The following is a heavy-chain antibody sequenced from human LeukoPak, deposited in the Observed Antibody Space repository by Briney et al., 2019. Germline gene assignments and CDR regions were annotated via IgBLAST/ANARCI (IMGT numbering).Heavy chain of an antibody. D-gene: IGHD6-13*01. J-gene: IGHJ4*02. CDR3: AKDMGRIAAAGWTGFDY. V-gene: IGHV3-43*01. CDR2: ISWDGGST. Sequence: GGSLRLSCAASGFTFDDYTMHWVRQAPGKGLEWVSLISWDGGSTYYADSVKGRFTISRDNSKNSLYLQINSLRTEDTALHYCAKDMGRIAAAGWTGFDYWGQGTLVTVSS. CDR1: GFTFDDYT.